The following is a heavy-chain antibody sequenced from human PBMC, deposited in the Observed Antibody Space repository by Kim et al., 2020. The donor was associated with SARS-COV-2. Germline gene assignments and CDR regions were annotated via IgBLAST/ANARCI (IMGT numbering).Heavy chain of an antibody. CDR3: VKDQHYYDSSGYYDY. V-gene: IGHV3-64D*09. CDR2: ISSNGGST. CDR1: GFTFSNYA. J-gene: IGHJ4*02. Sequence: GGSLRLSCSASGFTFSNYAMHWVRQAPGKGLEYVSAISSNGGSTYYADSVKGRFTISRDNSKNTLYLQMSSLRAEDTAVYYCVKDQHYYDSSGYYDYWGQGTLVTVSS. D-gene: IGHD3-22*01.